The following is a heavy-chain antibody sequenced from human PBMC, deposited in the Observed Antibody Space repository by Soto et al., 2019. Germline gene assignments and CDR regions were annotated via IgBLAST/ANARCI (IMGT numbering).Heavy chain of an antibody. CDR1: GFTFSRYW. J-gene: IGHJ6*03. Sequence: GGSLRLSCAASGFTFSRYWMGWVRQAPGKRLEWVAHISQGGGEKYYVDSVKGRFTISRDNAKNALYLQMDSLRAEDTAVYYCARDPLYCTNGVCYGAMDVWGKGTTVTVSS. V-gene: IGHV3-7*01. CDR2: ISQGGGEK. CDR3: ARDPLYCTNGVCYGAMDV. D-gene: IGHD2-8*01.